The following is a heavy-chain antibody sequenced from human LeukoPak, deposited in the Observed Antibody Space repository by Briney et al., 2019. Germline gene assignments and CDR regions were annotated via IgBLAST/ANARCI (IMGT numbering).Heavy chain of an antibody. CDR1: GFPFSSFG. J-gene: IGHJ4*02. Sequence: PGGSLRLSCAASGFPFSSFGMHWVRQAPGKGLEWVAVIWYDGSNKYYADSVKGRFTISRDNAKNSLYLQMNSLRDEDTAVYYCARGPTTPDGYWGQGTLVTVSS. CDR3: ARGPTTPDGY. D-gene: IGHD4-11*01. V-gene: IGHV3-33*08. CDR2: IWYDGSNK.